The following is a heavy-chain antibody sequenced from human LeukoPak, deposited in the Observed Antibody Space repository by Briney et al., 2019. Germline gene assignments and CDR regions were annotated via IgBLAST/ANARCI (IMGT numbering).Heavy chain of an antibody. V-gene: IGHV4-39*07. J-gene: IGHJ6*03. CDR3: ASRTGTTSKGYYYYMDV. CDR1: GGSISSSSYY. Sequence: PSETLSLTCTVSGGSISSSSYYWGWIRQPPGKGLEWIGSIYYSGGTYYNPSLKSRVTISVDTSKNQFSLKLSSVTAADAAVYYCASRTGTTSKGYYYYMDVWGKGTTVTVSS. CDR2: IYYSGGT. D-gene: IGHD1-7*01.